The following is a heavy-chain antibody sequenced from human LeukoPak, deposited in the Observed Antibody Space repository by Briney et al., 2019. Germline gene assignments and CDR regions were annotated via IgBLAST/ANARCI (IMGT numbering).Heavy chain of an antibody. J-gene: IGHJ3*02. D-gene: IGHD2-21*02. CDR3: AASSVVVTANAFDI. CDR2: INHSGST. Sequence: PSETLSLTCAVYGGSFSGYYWSWIRQPPGKGLEWIGEINHSGSTNYNPSLKSRVTISVDTSKNQFSLKLSSVTAADTAVYYCAASSVVVTANAFDIWGQGTMVTVSS. CDR1: GGSFSGYY. V-gene: IGHV4-34*01.